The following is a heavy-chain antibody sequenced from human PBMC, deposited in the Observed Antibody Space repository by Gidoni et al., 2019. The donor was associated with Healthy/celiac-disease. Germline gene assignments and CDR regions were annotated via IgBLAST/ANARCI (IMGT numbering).Heavy chain of an antibody. CDR1: GFTFSSYA. V-gene: IGHV3-23*01. J-gene: IGHJ4*02. CDR2: ISGRGGRT. CDR3: AKVGSSGWYDY. D-gene: IGHD6-19*01. Sequence: EVQLLESGGGLVQPGGSLRLSCAASGFTFSSYAMSWVREAPGKGLEWVSAISGRGGRTYYADSVKGRFTISRDNSKNTLYLQMNSLRAEDTAVYYCAKVGSSGWYDYWGQGTLVTVSS.